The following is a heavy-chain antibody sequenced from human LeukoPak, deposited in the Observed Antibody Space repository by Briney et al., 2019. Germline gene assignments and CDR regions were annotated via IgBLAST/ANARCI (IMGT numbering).Heavy chain of an antibody. V-gene: IGHV5-51*01. D-gene: IGHD2-2*01. J-gene: IGHJ4*02. CDR3: ARRRGCSTSSCPPDS. CDR2: IYPGDSDT. Sequence: GESLKISCRGSGYSFNTYWIGWVRQMPGKGLEWMGIIYPGDSDTRYSPSFRGQVTMSADKSINTAYLQWSSLKASDTAMYFCARRRGCSTSSCPPDSWGQGTLVTVSS. CDR1: GYSFNTYW.